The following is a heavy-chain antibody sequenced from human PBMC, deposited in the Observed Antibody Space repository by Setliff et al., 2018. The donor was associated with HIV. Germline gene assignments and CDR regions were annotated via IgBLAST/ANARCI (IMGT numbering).Heavy chain of an antibody. CDR3: ATQSFSDTDNYYYAAFDI. J-gene: IGHJ3*02. V-gene: IGHV4-61*09. CDR1: GGSINSGAYH. CDR2: ISASGNP. D-gene: IGHD3-22*01. Sequence: KSSETLSLTCTVSGGSINSGAYHWTWIRQSAEKGLEWIGHISASGNPRHNPSLKSRLTISVDTSKNQLSLKLRSVTAADTAVYYCATQSFSDTDNYYYAAFDIWGQGTMVTVSS.